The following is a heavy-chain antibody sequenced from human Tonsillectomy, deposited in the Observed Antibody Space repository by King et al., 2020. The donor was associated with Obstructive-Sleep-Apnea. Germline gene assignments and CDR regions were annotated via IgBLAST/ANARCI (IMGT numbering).Heavy chain of an antibody. Sequence: HVQLVESGGGVVQPGRSLRLSCAASGFTFSRFPMHWVRQAPGKGLEWVAVISYDGSSKYYADSVKGRFTISRDNSKNTLSLHMNTLRVEDTAVYYCSSTVTYYFDHWGQGTLGTVSS. V-gene: IGHV3-30*04. CDR1: GFTFSRFP. CDR2: ISYDGSSK. J-gene: IGHJ4*02. CDR3: SSTVTYYFDH. D-gene: IGHD3-10*01.